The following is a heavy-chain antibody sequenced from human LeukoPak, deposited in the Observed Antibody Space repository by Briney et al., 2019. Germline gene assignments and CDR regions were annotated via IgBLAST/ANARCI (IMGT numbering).Heavy chain of an antibody. Sequence: GSLRLSCAASGFTFSNAWMSWVRQAPGKGLEWVGCIKSKTDGGTTDYAAPVKGRFTISRDDSKNTLYLQMNSLKTEDTAVYYCTTDWLGDYGYYGMDVWGQGTTVTVSS. CDR1: GFTFSNAW. D-gene: IGHD4-17*01. CDR2: IKSKTDGGTT. J-gene: IGHJ6*02. V-gene: IGHV3-15*01. CDR3: TTDWLGDYGYYGMDV.